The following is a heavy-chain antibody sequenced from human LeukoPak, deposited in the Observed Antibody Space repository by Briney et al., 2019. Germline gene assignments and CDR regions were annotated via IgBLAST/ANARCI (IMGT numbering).Heavy chain of an antibody. Sequence: PSETLSLTCTVSGGSISSYYWSWIRQPPGKGLEWIGYIYYSGSTNYNPSLKSRVTISGDTSKNQFSLKLSSVTAADTAVYYCARDPTRSGLDYWGQGTLVTVSS. J-gene: IGHJ4*02. CDR2: IYYSGST. CDR3: ARDPTRSGLDY. D-gene: IGHD4-11*01. CDR1: GGSISSYY. V-gene: IGHV4-59*01.